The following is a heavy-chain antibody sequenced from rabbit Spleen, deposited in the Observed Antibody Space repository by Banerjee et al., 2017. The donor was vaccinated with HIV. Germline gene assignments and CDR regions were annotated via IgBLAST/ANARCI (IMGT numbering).Heavy chain of an antibody. CDR3: ARDLVGVIGGNLNL. V-gene: IGHV1S45*01. J-gene: IGHJ4*01. CDR2: INASTGKP. D-gene: IGHD2-1*01. Sequence: QEQLVESGGGLVQPEGSLTLTCKASGFSFSDRDVMCCVRQAPGKGLQWIACINASTGKPVFAAWASGRFPISRTSSTTVTLRMTSLTAADSATYFCARDLVGVIGGNLNLWGQGTLVTVS. CDR1: GFSFSDRDV.